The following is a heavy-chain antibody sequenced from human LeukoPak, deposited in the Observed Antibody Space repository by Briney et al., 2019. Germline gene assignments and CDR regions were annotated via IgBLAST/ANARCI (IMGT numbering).Heavy chain of an antibody. V-gene: IGHV4-34*01. CDR2: INHSGST. CDR1: GGSFSGYY. Sequence: SETLSLTCAVYGGSFSGYYWSWIRQPPGKGLEWIGEINHSGSTNYNPSLKSRVTISVDTSKNQFSLKLSSVTAADTAVYYCARTPAADYYYYYMDVWGKGTTVTVSS. CDR3: ARTPAADYYYYYMDV. D-gene: IGHD2-2*01. J-gene: IGHJ6*03.